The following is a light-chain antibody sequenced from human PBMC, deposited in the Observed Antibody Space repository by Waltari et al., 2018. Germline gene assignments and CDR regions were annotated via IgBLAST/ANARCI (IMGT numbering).Light chain of an antibody. CDR1: QSVRNY. CDR2: GAS. V-gene: IGKV3-11*01. Sequence: PGERATLSCRASQSVRNYLAWYQQKPGQAPRLLIYGASNRDTGIPARFSGSGSGTDFTLTISSLEPEDFAVYYCQQRSNWPLTFGGGTKVEIK. CDR3: QQRSNWPLT. J-gene: IGKJ4*01.